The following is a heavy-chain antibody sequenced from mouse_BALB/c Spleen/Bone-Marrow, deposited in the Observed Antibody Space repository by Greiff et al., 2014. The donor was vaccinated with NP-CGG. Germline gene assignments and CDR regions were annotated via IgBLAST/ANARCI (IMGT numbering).Heavy chain of an antibody. V-gene: IGHV1S135*01. D-gene: IGHD2-4*01. CDR2: IDPYIDGT. Sequence: VQLQQSGPELVKPGASVKVSCKASGYSFTDYNMYWVKQSHGKSLEWIGYIDPYIDGTSYNQKFRGKATLTVDKSSSTAFMHLNSLTSEDSAVYYCARPLYYDYGFAYWGQGTLVTV. J-gene: IGHJ3*01. CDR1: GYSFTDYN. CDR3: ARPLYYDYGFAY.